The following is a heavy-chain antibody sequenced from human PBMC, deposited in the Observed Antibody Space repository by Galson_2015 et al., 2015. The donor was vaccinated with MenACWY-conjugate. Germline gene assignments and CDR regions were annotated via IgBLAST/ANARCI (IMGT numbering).Heavy chain of an antibody. CDR2: IYHSGST. V-gene: IGHV4-39*07. J-gene: IGHJ4*02. CDR1: GGSISSSSYY. D-gene: IGHD5-18*01. Sequence: ETLSLTCTVSGGSISSSSYYWGWIRQPPGKGLEWIGGIYHSGSTSYNPSLKSRVTMSVDMTKNQFSLKLSSVTAADTAMYYCAREGFRRYNYGLDYWGQGTLVTVSS. CDR3: AREGFRRYNYGLDY.